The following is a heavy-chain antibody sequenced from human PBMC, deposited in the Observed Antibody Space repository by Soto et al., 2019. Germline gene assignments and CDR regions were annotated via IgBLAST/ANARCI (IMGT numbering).Heavy chain of an antibody. CDR1: GFTFSAYW. CDR3: ARGPRVSSTGQGAH. D-gene: IGHD1-1*01. V-gene: IGHV3-74*01. J-gene: IGHJ4*02. Sequence: GGSLRLSCSVSGFTFSAYWMHWVRQVPGKGLTWVSRISDDGSTATYADSVKGRFVIYRDNAKNSLYLEMNTLRADDSGLYYCARGPRVSSTGQGAHWGRGTMVT. CDR2: ISDDGSTA.